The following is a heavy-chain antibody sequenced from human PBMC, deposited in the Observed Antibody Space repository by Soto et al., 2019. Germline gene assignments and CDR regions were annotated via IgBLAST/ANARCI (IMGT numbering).Heavy chain of an antibody. V-gene: IGHV4-59*01. CDR3: ARAAYCGGGCYYYFDY. Sequence: QVQLQESGPGLVKPSETLSLTCTVSGGSISSYYWSWIRQPPGKGLEWIGYIHNSGSTNYHGSLKSRVTMSVDTSTNQFSLTLNSLTAADTAVYYCARAAYCGGGCYYYFDYWGQGTLVTVSS. CDR2: IHNSGST. J-gene: IGHJ4*02. CDR1: GGSISSYY. D-gene: IGHD2-21*02.